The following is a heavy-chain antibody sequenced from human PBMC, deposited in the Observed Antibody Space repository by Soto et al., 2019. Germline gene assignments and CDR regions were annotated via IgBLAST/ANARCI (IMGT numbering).Heavy chain of an antibody. V-gene: IGHV3-74*01. J-gene: IGHJ4*02. CDR1: DFAFSFYW. Sequence: PGGSLRLSCAVSDFAFSFYWMHWVRQAPGKGLEWVARLKSETDGSTTNYADSVKGRFTISRDNAKSTLFLQMNSLRADDTAMYYCARIAATGVDYWGQGTQVTVSS. CDR2: LKSETDGSTT. CDR3: ARIAATGVDY. D-gene: IGHD6-13*01.